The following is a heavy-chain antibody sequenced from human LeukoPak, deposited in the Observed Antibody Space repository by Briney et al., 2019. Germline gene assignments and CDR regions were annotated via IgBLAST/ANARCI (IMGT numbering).Heavy chain of an antibody. CDR3: SKGITLVRGFTDFDY. Sequence: GGSLRLSCAASGFTFSRFAMNCVRQAPGKGLEWVATIIDNGDRTYYADSVRGRFTLSRDNSNNTLSLQMNSQRAEDTATYYCSKGITLVRGFTDFDYWGQGTLVTVSS. V-gene: IGHV3-23*01. CDR2: IIDNGDRT. CDR1: GFTFSRFA. J-gene: IGHJ4*02. D-gene: IGHD3-10*01.